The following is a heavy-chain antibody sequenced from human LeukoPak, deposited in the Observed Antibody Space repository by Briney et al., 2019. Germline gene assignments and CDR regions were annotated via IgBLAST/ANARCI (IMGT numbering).Heavy chain of an antibody. Sequence: ASVKVSCKASGYTFTGYYMHWVRQAPGQGLEWMGWINPNSGGTNYAQKFQGRVTMTRDTSISTAYMELSRLRSDDTAVYYCARSSNGGYGFGDAFDIWGQGTMVTVSS. D-gene: IGHD5-12*01. CDR3: ARSSNGGYGFGDAFDI. CDR2: INPNSGGT. CDR1: GYTFTGYY. V-gene: IGHV1-2*02. J-gene: IGHJ3*02.